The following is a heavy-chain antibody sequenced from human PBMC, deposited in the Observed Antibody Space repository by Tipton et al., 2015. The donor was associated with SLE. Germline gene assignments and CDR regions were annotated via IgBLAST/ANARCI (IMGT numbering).Heavy chain of an antibody. Sequence: TLSLTCTVSGDTIDGNTYFWDWIRQLPGKGLMLLGSISYSGATSYNPSLKSRVTISVDTSKNQFSLKLNSVTAADTAVYYCARDGEAAFDLWGRGTLVTVSS. CDR2: ISYSGAT. CDR1: GDTIDGNTYF. V-gene: IGHV4-39*07. J-gene: IGHJ2*01. D-gene: IGHD6-13*01. CDR3: ARDGEAAFDL.